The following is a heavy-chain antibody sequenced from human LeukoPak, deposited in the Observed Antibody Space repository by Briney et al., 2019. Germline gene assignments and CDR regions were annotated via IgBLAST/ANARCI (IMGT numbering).Heavy chain of an antibody. CDR3: AKDGGSGSYYPYYFDS. D-gene: IGHD3-10*01. J-gene: IGHJ4*02. V-gene: IGHV3-23*01. CDR1: GFTFSSYG. CDR2: ITGSGGTT. Sequence: GGTLRLSCAASGFTFSSYGMSWVRQAPGKGLEWVSAITGSGGTTYYADSVKGRFTISRDNSKNTLYLQMNSLRSEDTALYYCAKDGGSGSYYPYYFDSWGQATLVTVSS.